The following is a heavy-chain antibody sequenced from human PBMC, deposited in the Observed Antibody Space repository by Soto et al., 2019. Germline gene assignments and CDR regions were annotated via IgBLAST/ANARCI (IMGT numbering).Heavy chain of an antibody. CDR2: INPSGGST. V-gene: IGHV1-46*03. CDR1: GYTVTSYY. D-gene: IGHD4-4*01. CDR3: ANLQVSDLRGAFDI. J-gene: IGHJ3*02. Sequence: ASVKVSCEASGYTVTSYYMHWVGQAPGQGLEWMGIINPSGGSTSYAQKFQGRVTMTRDTSTSTVYMELSSLRSEDTAVYYCANLQVSDLRGAFDIWGQGTMVTVSS.